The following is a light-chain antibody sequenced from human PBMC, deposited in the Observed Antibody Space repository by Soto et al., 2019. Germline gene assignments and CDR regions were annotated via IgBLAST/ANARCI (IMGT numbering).Light chain of an antibody. CDR2: DVS. V-gene: IGKV1-5*01. Sequence: DIQMTQSPPTLSASVGDRVTITCRASQSISSWLAWYQQRPGKAPNLLIYDVSSLESGVPSRFSGSGSGTEFTLTIRSLQPDDFAPYYCQQYTNYPWTFGQGTKVEIK. J-gene: IGKJ1*01. CDR3: QQYTNYPWT. CDR1: QSISSW.